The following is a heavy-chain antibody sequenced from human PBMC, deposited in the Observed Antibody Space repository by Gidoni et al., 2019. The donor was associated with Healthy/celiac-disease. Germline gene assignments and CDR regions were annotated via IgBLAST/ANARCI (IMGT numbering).Heavy chain of an antibody. CDR2: IYYSGST. CDR3: ARDASVGTVTPLRLGY. Sequence: EWIGYIYYSGSTNYNPSLKSRVTISVDTSKNQFSLKLSSVTAADTAVYYCARDASVGTVTPLRLGYWGQGTLVTVSS. D-gene: IGHD4-17*01. V-gene: IGHV4-59*01. J-gene: IGHJ4*02.